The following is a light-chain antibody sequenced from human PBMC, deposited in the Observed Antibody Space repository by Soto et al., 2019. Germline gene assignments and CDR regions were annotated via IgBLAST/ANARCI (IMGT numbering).Light chain of an antibody. CDR1: QSISSY. V-gene: IGKV1-39*01. CDR3: QQYNTYWT. J-gene: IGKJ1*01. CDR2: AAS. Sequence: DIQMTQSPSSLSASVGDRVTITCRASQSISSYLNWYQQKPGKAPNLLIYAASSLQSGVPSRFSGSGSGTDFTLTITGLQPDDFATYHCQQYNTYWTFGQGTKVDIK.